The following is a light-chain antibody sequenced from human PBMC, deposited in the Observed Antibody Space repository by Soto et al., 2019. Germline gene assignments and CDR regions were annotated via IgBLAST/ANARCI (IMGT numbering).Light chain of an antibody. J-gene: IGLJ2*01. CDR3: SSYTSSISVV. CDR1: SSDVGGYNY. Sequence: QSALTQPASVSGSPGQSITISCTGTSSDVGGYNYVSWYQQHPGKAPKLMIYDVSNRPSGVSNRFSGSKSGNTASLTISGLQAEDEADYSCSSYTSSISVVFGGGTTLTVL. V-gene: IGLV2-14*01. CDR2: DVS.